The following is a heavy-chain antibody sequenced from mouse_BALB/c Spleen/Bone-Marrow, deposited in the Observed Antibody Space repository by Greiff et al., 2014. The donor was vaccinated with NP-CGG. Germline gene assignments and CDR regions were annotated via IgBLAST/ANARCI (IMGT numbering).Heavy chain of an antibody. CDR1: GYTFTSYY. CDR2: IYPGDGST. Sequence: QVQLQQSGPELVKPGASVKMSCKASGYTFTSYYIHWVKQRPGQGLEWIGWIYPGDGSTKYNEKFKGKTTLTADESSSTAYMLLSSLTSEDSAIYFCARGTTEFAYWGQGTLVTVSA. D-gene: IGHD2-12*01. CDR3: ARGTTEFAY. V-gene: IGHV1S56*01. J-gene: IGHJ3*01.